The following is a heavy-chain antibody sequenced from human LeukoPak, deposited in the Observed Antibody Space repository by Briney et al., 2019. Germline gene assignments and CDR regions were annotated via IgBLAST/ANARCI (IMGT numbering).Heavy chain of an antibody. CDR1: GFTFSSYA. J-gene: IGHJ4*02. CDR3: AKDPSLLLWFGELSPDFDY. CDR2: ISGSGGST. Sequence: GGSLRLSCAASGFTFSSYAMSWVRQAPGKGLEWVSAISGSGGSTYYADSVKGRFTISRDNSKNTLYLQMNSLRAEDTALYYCAKDPSLLLWFGELSPDFDYWGQGTLVTVSS. D-gene: IGHD3-10*01. V-gene: IGHV3-23*01.